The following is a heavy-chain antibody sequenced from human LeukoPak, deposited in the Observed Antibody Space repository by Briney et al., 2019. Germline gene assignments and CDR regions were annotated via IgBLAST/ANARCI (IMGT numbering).Heavy chain of an antibody. CDR1: GYTFTSYD. CDR2: MNPNSGNT. V-gene: IGHV1-8*01. CDR3: ARGGRDSGYPIDY. D-gene: IGHD5-12*01. J-gene: IGHJ4*02. Sequence: RASVKVSCKASGYTFTSYDINWVRQATGQGREWMGWMNPNSGNTGYAQKFQGRVTMTRNTSISTAYMELSSLRSEDTAVHYCARGGRDSGYPIDYWGQGTLVTVSS.